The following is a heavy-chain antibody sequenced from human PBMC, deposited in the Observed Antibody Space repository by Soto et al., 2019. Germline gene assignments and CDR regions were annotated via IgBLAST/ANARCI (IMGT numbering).Heavy chain of an antibody. CDR2: IDWDDDK. Sequence: GSGPTLVNPTQTLTLTCTFSGFSLSTSGMCVSWIRQPPGKALEWLALIDWDDDKYCSTSLKTRLTISKDTSENPVVLTMTDMDPVDTATYYCARTFNGYPDYWGQGTLVTVSS. D-gene: IGHD5-18*01. J-gene: IGHJ4*02. CDR3: ARTFNGYPDY. CDR1: GFSLSTSGMC. V-gene: IGHV2-70*01.